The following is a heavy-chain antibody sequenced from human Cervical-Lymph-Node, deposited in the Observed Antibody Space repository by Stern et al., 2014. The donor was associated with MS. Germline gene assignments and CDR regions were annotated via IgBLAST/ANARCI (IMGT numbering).Heavy chain of an antibody. Sequence: VQLAESGAEVKKPGASLKVSCRTSGYTFTRYGISWVRQAPGQGLEWMGWISTYNGDTTYAQEFQDGRTMTTDTATTTAHMELRTLRSDDTAVYYCARDGPADFVRASLRFWGQGTLVTVPS. D-gene: IGHD6-6*01. CDR1: GYTFTRYG. CDR2: ISTYNGDT. V-gene: IGHV1-18*01. J-gene: IGHJ4*02. CDR3: ARDGPADFVRASLRF.